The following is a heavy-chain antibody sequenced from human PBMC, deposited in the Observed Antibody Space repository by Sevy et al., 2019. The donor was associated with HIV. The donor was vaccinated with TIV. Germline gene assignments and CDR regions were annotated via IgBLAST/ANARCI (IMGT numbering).Heavy chain of an antibody. J-gene: IGHJ3*02. CDR3: ARAISYSHDAFDI. CDR1: GYTFTGYY. CDR2: INPNSGGT. V-gene: IGHV1-2*02. Sequence: ASVKVSCKASGYTFTGYYMHWVRQAPGQGLEWMGWINPNSGGTNYAQKFQGRVTMTRDTSISTAYMELSRLRSDDTAVYDWARAISYSHDAFDIWGQGTMVTVSS. D-gene: IGHD2-21*01.